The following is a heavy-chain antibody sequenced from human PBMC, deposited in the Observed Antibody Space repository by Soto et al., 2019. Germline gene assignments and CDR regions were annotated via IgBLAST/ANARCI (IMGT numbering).Heavy chain of an antibody. CDR1: GGSFSGYY. CDR3: ARARYSSSWYDY. D-gene: IGHD6-13*01. Sequence: QVQLQQWGAGLLKPSETLSLTCAVYGGSFSGYYWSWIRQPPGKGLEWIGEINHSGSTNYNPSLKSRVTIAVDTSKNQCSLKLSSVTAADTAVYYCARARYSSSWYDYWGQGTLVTVSS. V-gene: IGHV4-34*01. CDR2: INHSGST. J-gene: IGHJ4*02.